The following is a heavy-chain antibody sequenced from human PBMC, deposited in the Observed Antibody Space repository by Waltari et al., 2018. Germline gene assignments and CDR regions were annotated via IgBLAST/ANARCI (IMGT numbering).Heavy chain of an antibody. D-gene: IGHD6-13*01. Sequence: QVQLVQSGAEVKKPGSSVKVSCKASGSTFSSYAISWLRQAPGQGLEWMGGIIPILGIANYAQKFQGRVTITADESTSTAYMELSSLRSEDTAVYYCARARSSSYYFDYWGQGTLVTVSS. CDR3: ARARSSSYYFDY. J-gene: IGHJ4*02. CDR1: GSTFSSYA. CDR2: IIPILGIA. V-gene: IGHV1-69*04.